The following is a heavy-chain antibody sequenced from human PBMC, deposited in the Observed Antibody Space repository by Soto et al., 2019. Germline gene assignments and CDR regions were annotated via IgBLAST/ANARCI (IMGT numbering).Heavy chain of an antibody. V-gene: IGHV3-53*01. CDR3: GRMLRSSWGHYGMDV. D-gene: IGHD6-13*01. CDR2: IYSGGST. CDR1: GFTVSSNY. J-gene: IGHJ6*02. Sequence: EVQLVESGGGLIQPGGSLRLSCAASGFTVSSNYMSWVRQAPGKGLEWGSVIYSGGSTYYADSVKGRFTISRDNSKNTRYLQMNSLRAEDTAVYYCGRMLRSSWGHYGMDVWRQGTTVTVSS.